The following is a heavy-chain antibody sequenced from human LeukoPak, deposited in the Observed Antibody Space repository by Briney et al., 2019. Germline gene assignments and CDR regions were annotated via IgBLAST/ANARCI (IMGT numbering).Heavy chain of an antibody. J-gene: IGHJ4*02. V-gene: IGHV1-2*06. Sequence: ASVKVSCKASGYTFTGYYMHWVRQAPGQGPEWMGRINPNSGGTNYAQKFQGRVTMTRDTSISTAYMELSRLRSDDTAVYYCAYGSGSPYYFDYWGQGTLVTVSS. D-gene: IGHD3-10*01. CDR3: AYGSGSPYYFDY. CDR1: GYTFTGYY. CDR2: INPNSGGT.